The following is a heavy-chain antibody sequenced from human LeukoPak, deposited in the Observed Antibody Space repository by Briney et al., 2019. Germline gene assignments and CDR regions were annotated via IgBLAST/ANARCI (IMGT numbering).Heavy chain of an antibody. CDR1: GFTFSSYA. CDR3: AKGYPDYYDSSGPHSPYNWFDP. Sequence: PGGSLRLSCAASGFTFSSYAMSWVRQAPGKGLEWVSAISGSGGSTYYADSVKGRFTISRDNSKNTLYLQMNSLRAEDTAVYYCAKGYPDYYDSSGPHSPYNWFDPWGQGTLVTVSS. D-gene: IGHD3-22*01. CDR2: ISGSGGST. J-gene: IGHJ5*02. V-gene: IGHV3-23*01.